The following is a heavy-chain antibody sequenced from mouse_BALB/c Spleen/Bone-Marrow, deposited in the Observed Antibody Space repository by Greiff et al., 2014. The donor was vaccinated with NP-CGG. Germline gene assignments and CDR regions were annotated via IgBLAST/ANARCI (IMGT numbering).Heavy chain of an antibody. V-gene: IGHV1S16*01. J-gene: IGHJ2*01. CDR1: GYTFTSHW. CDR2: INPSNGDT. CDR3: TNYGYD. D-gene: IGHD1-2*01. Sequence: QVQLQQSGAELVRPGASVKLSCKASGYTFTSHWMHWVKLRPGQGFEWIGEINPSNGDTNYNEKFKRKATLTVDKSSSTAYMQLSSLTSEDSAVYYCTNYGYDWGQGTALTVSS.